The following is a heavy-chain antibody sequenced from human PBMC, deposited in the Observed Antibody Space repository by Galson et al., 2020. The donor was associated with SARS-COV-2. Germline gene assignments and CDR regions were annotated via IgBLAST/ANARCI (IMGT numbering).Heavy chain of an antibody. D-gene: IGHD6-13*01. CDR1: GYTFTGYY. J-gene: IGHJ6*02. Sequence: ASVKVSCKASGYTFTGYYMHWVRQAPGQGLEWMGWINPNSGGTNYAQKFQGRVTMTRDTSISTAYMELSRLRSDDTAVYYCAREGIAAAGTWSSYYGMDVWGQGTTVTVSS. CDR2: INPNSGGT. V-gene: IGHV1-2*02. CDR3: AREGIAAAGTWSSYYGMDV.